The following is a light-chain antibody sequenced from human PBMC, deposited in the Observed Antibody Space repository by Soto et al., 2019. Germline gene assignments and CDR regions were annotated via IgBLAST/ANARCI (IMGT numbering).Light chain of an antibody. CDR3: QSYDNSLSGSRV. J-gene: IGLJ1*01. CDR2: GNT. CDR1: SSNIGAGYD. Sequence: QSVLTQPPSVSGAPGQRVTISCTGSSSNIGAGYDVHWYHQLPGTAPKLLIYGNTIRPSGVPDRFSGSKSGSSASLAITGLQAEDEADYYCQSYDNSLSGSRVFGTGTKATVL. V-gene: IGLV1-40*01.